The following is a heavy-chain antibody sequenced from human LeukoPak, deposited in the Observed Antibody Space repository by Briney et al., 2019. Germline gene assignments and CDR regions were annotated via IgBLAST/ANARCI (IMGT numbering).Heavy chain of an antibody. CDR2: IYHSGST. D-gene: IGHD3-22*01. V-gene: IGHV4-4*02. CDR1: GGSISSSNW. CDR3: ARGPCYYDSSGYYIPYYGMDV. Sequence: PSGTLSLTCAVSGGSISSSNWWSWVRPPPGKGLECIGEIYHSGSTNYNPSLKSRVTISVDKSKNQFSLKLSSVTAADTAVYYCARGPCYYDSSGYYIPYYGMDVWGQGTTVTVSS. J-gene: IGHJ6*02.